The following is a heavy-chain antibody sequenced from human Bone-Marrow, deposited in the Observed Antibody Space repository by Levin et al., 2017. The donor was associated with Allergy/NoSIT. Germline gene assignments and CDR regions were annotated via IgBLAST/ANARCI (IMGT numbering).Heavy chain of an antibody. D-gene: IGHD3-10*01. CDR2: IYYSGRT. J-gene: IGHJ6*04. CDR1: GGSVSSGSYY. Sequence: PSETLSLTCTVSGGSVSSGSYYWSWIRQPPGKGLVWIGYIYYSGRTNYNPSLKSRVTISVDTSKNQFSLKLSSVTAADTAVYYCARVTKVRRFGERVGMDVWGKGTTVTVSS. CDR3: ARVTKVRRFGERVGMDV. V-gene: IGHV4-61*01.